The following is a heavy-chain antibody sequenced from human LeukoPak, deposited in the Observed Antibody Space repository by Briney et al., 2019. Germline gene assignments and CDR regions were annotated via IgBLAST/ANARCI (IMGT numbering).Heavy chain of an antibody. CDR1: GFTVTTLA. V-gene: IGHV3-23*01. D-gene: IGHD3-10*01. CDR3: AKPHYGSGSYYYFDY. Sequence: GGSLRLSCAASGFTVTTLAMTWVRQAPGKGLEWVSAISGSGGSTYYADSVKGRFTISRDNSKNTLYLQMNSLRAEDTAVYYCAKPHYGSGSYYYFDYWGQGTLVTVSS. J-gene: IGHJ4*02. CDR2: ISGSGGST.